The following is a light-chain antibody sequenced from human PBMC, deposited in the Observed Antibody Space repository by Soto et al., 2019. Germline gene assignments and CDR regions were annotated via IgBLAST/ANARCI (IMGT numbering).Light chain of an antibody. CDR2: DAS. J-gene: IGKJ2*01. CDR3: QQYNSYSPYT. CDR1: QAIITS. V-gene: IGKV1-5*01. Sequence: DIQLTQSPSALSASIGDRVTITCRASQAIITSLAWYQQKPGKAPKLLIYDASVLQTGVPARFSGYASGTDFTLTISSLQPDDFATYYCQQYNSYSPYTFGQGTKLEIK.